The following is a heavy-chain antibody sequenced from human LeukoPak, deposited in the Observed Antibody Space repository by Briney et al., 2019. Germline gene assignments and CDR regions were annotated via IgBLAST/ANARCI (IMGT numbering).Heavy chain of an antibody. J-gene: IGHJ4*02. D-gene: IGHD3-3*01. Sequence: GGSLRLSCAASGFTFSSYGMHWVRQAPGKGLEWVAFIRYDGSNKYYAGSVKGRFTISRDNSKNTLYLQMNSLRAEDTAVYYCAKDMWTSIFGVVITLDYWGQGTLVTVSS. V-gene: IGHV3-30*02. CDR2: IRYDGSNK. CDR1: GFTFSSYG. CDR3: AKDMWTSIFGVVITLDY.